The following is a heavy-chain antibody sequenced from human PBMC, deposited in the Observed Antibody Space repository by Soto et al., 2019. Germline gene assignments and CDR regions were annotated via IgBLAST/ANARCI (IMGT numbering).Heavy chain of an antibody. Sequence: SETLSLTCTVSGSSINSSGYYWGWIRQPPGKGLEWIGSMFYGVSTYYNPSLKSRVTVSVDTSKNQFSLNLGSVTAADTAVYYCATDADWNGGLDYWGQGTLVTVSS. CDR3: ATDADWNGGLDY. V-gene: IGHV4-39*02. J-gene: IGHJ4*02. D-gene: IGHD1-1*01. CDR1: GSSINSSGYY. CDR2: MFYGVST.